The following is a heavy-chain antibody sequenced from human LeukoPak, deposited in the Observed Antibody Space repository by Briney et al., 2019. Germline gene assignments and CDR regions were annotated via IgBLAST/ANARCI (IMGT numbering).Heavy chain of an antibody. D-gene: IGHD1-14*01. V-gene: IGHV3-23*01. CDR3: ARDFRTNYYYYMDV. J-gene: IGHJ6*03. CDR1: GFTFSSYA. Sequence: GGSLRLSCAASGFTFSSYAMSWVRQAPGKGLEWVSTISNSDGKTYYADSVKGRFTISRDNTKNTLYVQMNSLRAEDTALYYCARDFRTNYYYYMDVWGKGTTVTVSS. CDR2: ISNSDGKT.